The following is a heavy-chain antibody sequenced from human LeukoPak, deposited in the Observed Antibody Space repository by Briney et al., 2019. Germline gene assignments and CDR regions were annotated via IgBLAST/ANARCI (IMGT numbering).Heavy chain of an antibody. CDR2: IYPGNSDT. CDR1: GYSFPSYR. V-gene: IGHV5-51*01. D-gene: IGHD6-19*01. CDR3: ARREYSSGWYWFDP. J-gene: IGHJ5*02. Sequence: GESLKISCKGSGYSFPSYRIGWVRQMPGKGLEWMGIIYPGNSDTRYSPSFQGQVTISADKSISTAYLQWSSLKASDTAMYYCARREYSSGWYWFDPWGQGTLVTVSS.